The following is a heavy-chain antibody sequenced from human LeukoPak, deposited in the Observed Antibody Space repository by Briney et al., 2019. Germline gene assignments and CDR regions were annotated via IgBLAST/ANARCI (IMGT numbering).Heavy chain of an antibody. CDR2: MIPIFGTA. J-gene: IGHJ4*02. Sequence: ASVKVSCKASGGTFSSYAISWVRQAPGQGLEWMGGMIPIFGTANYAQKRQGRVTIPADESTSTAYMELSSLRSEDTTGYYCARNTEWEYAFDYWGQGTLVTVSS. CDR1: GGTFSSYA. D-gene: IGHD1-26*01. V-gene: IGHV1-69*13. CDR3: ARNTEWEYAFDY.